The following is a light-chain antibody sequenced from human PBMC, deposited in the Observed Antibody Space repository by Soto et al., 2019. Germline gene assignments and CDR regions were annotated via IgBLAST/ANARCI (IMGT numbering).Light chain of an antibody. Sequence: QSALTQPASVSGSPGQSITISCTGTSSDVGSYNLVSWYQQHPGKAPKLMIYEGSKRPSGVSNRFSGSKSGNTASLTISGLQAEDEADSYCCSYACSSKHVVFGGGTKVTVL. CDR1: SSDVGSYNL. J-gene: IGLJ2*01. CDR2: EGS. CDR3: CSYACSSKHVV. V-gene: IGLV2-23*01.